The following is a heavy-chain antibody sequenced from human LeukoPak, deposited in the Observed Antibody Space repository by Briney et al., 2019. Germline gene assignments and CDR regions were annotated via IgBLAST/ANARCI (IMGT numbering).Heavy chain of an antibody. CDR2: IIPIFGTA. V-gene: IGHV1-69*13. J-gene: IGHJ6*02. CDR1: GGTFSSYA. D-gene: IGHD5-12*01. Sequence: SVKVSCKASGGTFSSYAISWVRQAPGQGLEWMGGIIPIFGTANYAQKFQGRVTITADESTSTAYMELSSLRSEDTAVYYCARVATIGGVNYYYYGMDVWGQGTTVAVSS. CDR3: ARVATIGGVNYYYYGMDV.